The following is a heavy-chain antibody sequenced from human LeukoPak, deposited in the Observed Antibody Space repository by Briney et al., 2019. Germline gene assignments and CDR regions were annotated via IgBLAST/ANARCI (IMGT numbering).Heavy chain of an antibody. CDR2: ISSSSSTI. Sequence: GGSLRLSCAASGFTFSSYSMNWVRQAPGKGLDWVSYISSSSSTIYYADSVKGRFTISRDNAKNSLYLQMNSLRAEDTAVYYCARVAYWYYGSGRDRGFDYWGQGTLVTVSS. CDR1: GFTFSSYS. CDR3: ARVAYWYYGSGRDRGFDY. J-gene: IGHJ4*02. V-gene: IGHV3-48*01. D-gene: IGHD3-10*01.